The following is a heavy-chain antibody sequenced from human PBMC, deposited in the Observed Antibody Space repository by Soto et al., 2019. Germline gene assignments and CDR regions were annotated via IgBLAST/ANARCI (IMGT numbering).Heavy chain of an antibody. CDR2: IIPIFRTA. J-gene: IGHJ6*02. CDR1: GGTFRSYG. V-gene: IGHV1-69*12. D-gene: IGHD2-2*01. Sequence: QVQLVQSGAEVKKPGSSVKVSCKASGGTFRSYGTSWVRQAPGQGLEWMGGIIPIFRTANYAQKFQGRVTITADESTSTAYMELSSLRSEDTAVYYCATTQAAMTYYYGMDVWGQGTTVTVSS. CDR3: ATTQAAMTYYYGMDV.